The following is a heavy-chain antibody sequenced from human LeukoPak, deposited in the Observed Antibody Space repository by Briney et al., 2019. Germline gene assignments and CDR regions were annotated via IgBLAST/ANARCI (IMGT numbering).Heavy chain of an antibody. D-gene: IGHD3-22*01. J-gene: IGHJ4*02. Sequence: ASVKVSCKASGGTFSSYAISWVRQAPGQGLEWMGGIIPIFGTANYAQKFQGRVTITRGTSASTAYMELSSLRSEDTAVYYCARDMWAGYYYDSSGHPGFFDYWGQGTLVTVSS. CDR3: ARDMWAGYYYDSSGHPGFFDY. CDR2: IIPIFGTA. CDR1: GGTFSSYA. V-gene: IGHV1-69*05.